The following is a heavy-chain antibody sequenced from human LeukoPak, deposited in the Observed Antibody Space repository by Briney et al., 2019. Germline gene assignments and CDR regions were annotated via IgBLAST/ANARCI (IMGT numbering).Heavy chain of an antibody. V-gene: IGHV3-23*01. D-gene: IGHD1-26*01. Sequence: GGSLRLSCAASGFTFSSYAMSWVRQAPGKGLEWVSAISGSGGSTYYADSVKGRFTISRDNAKNSLYLQMNSLRAEDTAVYYCARDGRSGSYYFDYWGQGTLVTVSS. CDR1: GFTFSSYA. J-gene: IGHJ4*02. CDR3: ARDGRSGSYYFDY. CDR2: ISGSGGST.